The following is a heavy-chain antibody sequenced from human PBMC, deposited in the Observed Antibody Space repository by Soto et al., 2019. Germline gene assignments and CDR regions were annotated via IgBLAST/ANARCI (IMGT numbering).Heavy chain of an antibody. Sequence: GGSLRLSCAASGFTFSSYAMTWVRQAPGKGLEWVASSSGGGTYYADSVKGRFTISRDSSKKSQFLQMDSLRADDTAVYYCAKKTLPTPIPYFDYWGQGALVTVSS. CDR1: GFTFSSYA. CDR2: SSGGGT. CDR3: AKKTLPTPIPYFDY. J-gene: IGHJ4*02. D-gene: IGHD2-15*01. V-gene: IGHV3-23*01.